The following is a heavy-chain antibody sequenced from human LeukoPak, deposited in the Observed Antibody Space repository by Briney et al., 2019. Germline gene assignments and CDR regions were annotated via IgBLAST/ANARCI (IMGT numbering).Heavy chain of an antibody. CDR1: GFTFSSYA. CDR3: AKPPGLRRPDP. V-gene: IGHV3-23*01. D-gene: IGHD5-12*01. CDR2: ISGSGAST. J-gene: IGHJ5*02. Sequence: PGGSLRLSCAASGFTFSSYAMKWVRQAPGKGLEWVSTISGSGASTYYADSVKGRFTISRDNSQNTVYLQMNSLRAEDTAVYFCAKPPGLRRPDPWGQGTLVTVFS.